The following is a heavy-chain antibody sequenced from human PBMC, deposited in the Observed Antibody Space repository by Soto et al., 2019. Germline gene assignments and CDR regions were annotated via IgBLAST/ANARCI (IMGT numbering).Heavy chain of an antibody. D-gene: IGHD2-15*01. CDR1: GYTFTSYG. Sequence: QVQLVQSGAEVKKPGASVKVSCKASGYTFTSYGISWVRQAPGQGLEWMGWISAYNGNTNYAQKLQGRVTMTTDTSTSTAYVELRRMRSDDTAVYYCARDPCSGGSCSGFDPWGLGTLVTVSS. CDR3: ARDPCSGGSCSGFDP. CDR2: ISAYNGNT. V-gene: IGHV1-18*01. J-gene: IGHJ5*02.